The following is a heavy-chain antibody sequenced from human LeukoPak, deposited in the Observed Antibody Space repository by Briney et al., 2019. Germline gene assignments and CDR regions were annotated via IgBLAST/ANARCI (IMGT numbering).Heavy chain of an antibody. CDR3: ARGGYYGSGNDYRFDP. V-gene: IGHV4-59*01. CDR2: IYYSGST. Sequence: SETLFLTCSVPGGSIISYYWSWIRQPPGKGLERIGYIYYSGSTNYKPSIKSRVTISVDTSKNQFSLKLSSVTAADTAVYYCARGGYYGSGNDYRFDPWGQGTLVTVSS. CDR1: GGSIISYY. D-gene: IGHD3-10*01. J-gene: IGHJ5*02.